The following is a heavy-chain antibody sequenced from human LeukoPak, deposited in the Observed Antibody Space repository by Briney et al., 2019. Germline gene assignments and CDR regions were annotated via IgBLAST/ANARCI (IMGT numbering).Heavy chain of an antibody. CDR2: IREDGGEK. J-gene: IGHJ4*02. D-gene: IGHD2-2*01. V-gene: IGHV3-7*01. CDR3: ARHLPWPSLDY. CDR1: GFTFSTHW. Sequence: GGSLRLSCAASGFTFSTHWMSWVRQTPGKGLEWVANIREDGGEKHYLDSVKGRFTISRDNAKNSLYLQMNSLRAEDTGVYFCARHLPWPSLDYWGLGTRVTVSS.